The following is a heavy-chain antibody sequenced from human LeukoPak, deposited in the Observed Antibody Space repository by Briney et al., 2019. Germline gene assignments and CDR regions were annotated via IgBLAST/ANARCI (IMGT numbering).Heavy chain of an antibody. CDR3: ARTKLDIVVVVAAKIDAFDI. Sequence: ASVKVSCKASGYTFTSYDINWVRQATGQGLEWMGWMNPNSGNTGYAQKFQGRVTMTRNTSISTAYMELSSLRSEDTAVYYWARTKLDIVVVVAAKIDAFDIWGQGTMVTVSS. D-gene: IGHD2-15*01. V-gene: IGHV1-8*01. J-gene: IGHJ3*02. CDR1: GYTFTSYD. CDR2: MNPNSGNT.